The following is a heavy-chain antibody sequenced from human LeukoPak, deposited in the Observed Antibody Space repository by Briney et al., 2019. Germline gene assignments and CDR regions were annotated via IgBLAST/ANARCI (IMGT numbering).Heavy chain of an antibody. CDR3: ASYGGSYYFDY. CDR2: IKQDGSEK. CDR1: GFTFSSYW. Sequence: GGSLRLSCAASGFTFSSYWMSWVRQAPGKGLEWVANIKQDGSEKYYVDSVKGRFTISRDNAKNSLYLQMNSLRAEETALYYCASYGGSYYFDYWGQGTLVTVSS. D-gene: IGHD1-26*01. J-gene: IGHJ4*02. V-gene: IGHV3-7*01.